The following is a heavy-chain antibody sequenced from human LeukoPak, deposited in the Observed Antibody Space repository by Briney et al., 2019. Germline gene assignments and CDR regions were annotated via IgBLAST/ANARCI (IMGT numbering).Heavy chain of an antibody. CDR1: GGSISSGGYY. CDR3: ARDFRGYYYDSSGPLSWFDP. CDR2: IYHSGST. Sequence: SETLSLTCTVSGGSISSGGYYWSWIRQPPGKGLEWIGYIYHSGSTYYNPSLKSRVTISVDRSKNQFSLKLSSVTAADTAVYYCARDFRGYYYDSSGPLSWFDPWGQGTLVTVSS. D-gene: IGHD3-22*01. V-gene: IGHV4-30-2*01. J-gene: IGHJ5*02.